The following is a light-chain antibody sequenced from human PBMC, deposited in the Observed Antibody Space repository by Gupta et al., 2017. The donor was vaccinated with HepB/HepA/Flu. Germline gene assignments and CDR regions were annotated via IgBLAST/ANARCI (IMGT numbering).Light chain of an antibody. V-gene: IGLV1-47*02. CDR2: SNN. Sequence: QSVLTQPPSASGTPGPRVTISCSGSSSNIGSNYVYWYQQLPGTAPKLLIYSNNQRPSGVPDRFSGSKSGTSASLAISGLRSEDEADYYCAAWDDSLSGFVFGGGTKMTVL. CDR1: SSNIGSNY. J-gene: IGLJ2*01. CDR3: AAWDDSLSGFV.